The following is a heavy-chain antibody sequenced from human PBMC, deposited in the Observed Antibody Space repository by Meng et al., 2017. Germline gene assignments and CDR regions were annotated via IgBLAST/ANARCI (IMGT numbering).Heavy chain of an antibody. CDR2: IYTSGST. V-gene: IGHV4-4*07. J-gene: IGHJ5*02. D-gene: IGHD2-2*01. CDR1: GGSISSYY. Sequence: QAQRREAGPGLVRPSEPLSLTCTVSGGSISSYYWSWIRQPAGKGLEWIGRIYTSGSTNYNPSLKSRVTMSVDTSKNQFSLKLSSVTAADTAVYYCARDLMNCSSTSCANWFDPWGQGTLVTVSS. CDR3: ARDLMNCSSTSCANWFDP.